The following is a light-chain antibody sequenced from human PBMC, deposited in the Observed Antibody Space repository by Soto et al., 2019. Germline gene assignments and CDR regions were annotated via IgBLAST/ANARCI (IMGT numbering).Light chain of an antibody. CDR1: TGAVTSAYY. Sequence: QAVVTQEPSLTVSPGGTVTLTGAPSTGAVTSAYYPNWFQQKRGQAPRALIYNTSKKYSWTPVRFSGSLLGGKAALTLSGVQPEDEADYYCLLYYGGHVRRFGGGTKLTVL. CDR2: NTS. J-gene: IGLJ3*02. V-gene: IGLV7-43*01. CDR3: LLYYGGHVRR.